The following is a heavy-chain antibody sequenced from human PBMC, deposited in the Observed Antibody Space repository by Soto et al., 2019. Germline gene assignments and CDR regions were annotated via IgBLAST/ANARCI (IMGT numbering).Heavy chain of an antibody. CDR3: AKKLHGESSLYTSPGSDS. J-gene: IGHJ4*02. V-gene: IGHV3-23*01. D-gene: IGHD3-16*01. CDR1: GFTFSAYA. Sequence: GVSLRLSCVASGFTFSAYAMSWVRQAPGKGLECVSTIGCSGALTGHADPVKGRFTISRENPKNTLYLQMNNLRVEDTAVYYCAKKLHGESSLYTSPGSDSWGQGTLVTVSS. CDR2: IGCSGALT.